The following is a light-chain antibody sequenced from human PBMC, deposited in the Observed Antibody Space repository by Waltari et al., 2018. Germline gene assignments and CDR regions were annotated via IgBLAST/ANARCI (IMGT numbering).Light chain of an antibody. CDR2: EDT. J-gene: IGLJ3*02. Sequence: QSALTQPASVSGSPGQSLTISCSGTSGDIGAFNRVSWYQQFAGKAPRLLIYEDTLRPSEISERFWGAKSGDTASLTISGLQAEDEADYFCLSYTTINTWVFGGGTKVTVL. CDR1: SGDIGAFNR. CDR3: LSYTTINTWV. V-gene: IGLV2-14*01.